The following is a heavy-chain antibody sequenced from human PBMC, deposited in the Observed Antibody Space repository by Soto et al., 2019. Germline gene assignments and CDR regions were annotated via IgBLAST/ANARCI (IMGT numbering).Heavy chain of an antibody. CDR2: ISAYNGNT. D-gene: IGHD6-13*01. V-gene: IGHV1-18*01. Sequence: ASVKVSYKASGYTFTSYGISWVRQAPGQGLEWMGWISAYNGNTNYAQKLQGRVTMTTDTSTSTAYMELRSLRSDDTAVYYCARGRIAAAEEAFDIWGQGTMVTVSS. J-gene: IGHJ3*02. CDR1: GYTFTSYG. CDR3: ARGRIAAAEEAFDI.